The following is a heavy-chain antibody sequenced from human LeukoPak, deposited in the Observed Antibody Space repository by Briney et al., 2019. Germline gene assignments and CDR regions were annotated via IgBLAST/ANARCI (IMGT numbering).Heavy chain of an antibody. CDR1: GYSFTSYW. Sequence: GESLKISCKGSGYSFTSYWIGWVRQMPGKGLEWMGIIYPGDSDTRYSPSFQGQVTISADKSISTAFLQWSSLKASDTAMYYCARAWGYYGSGSYYSPFDYWGQGTLVTVSS. CDR2: IYPGDSDT. J-gene: IGHJ4*02. V-gene: IGHV5-51*01. D-gene: IGHD3-10*01. CDR3: ARAWGYYGSGSYYSPFDY.